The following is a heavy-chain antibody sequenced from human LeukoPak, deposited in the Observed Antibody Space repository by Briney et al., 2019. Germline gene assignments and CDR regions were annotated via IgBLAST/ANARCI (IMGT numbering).Heavy chain of an antibody. CDR3: ARFSNYYDSSLHYLDY. CDR1: GCSISGYY. D-gene: IGHD3-22*01. J-gene: IGHJ4*02. CDR2: IYYTGST. Sequence: SETLSLTCTVSGCSISGYYWSWIRQSPGQGLESLGFIYYTGSTNYNPSLRSRVSISIDTPNNQFSLRLSSVTAADTAVYYCARFSNYYDSSLHYLDYWGQGTLVSVSS. V-gene: IGHV4-59*01.